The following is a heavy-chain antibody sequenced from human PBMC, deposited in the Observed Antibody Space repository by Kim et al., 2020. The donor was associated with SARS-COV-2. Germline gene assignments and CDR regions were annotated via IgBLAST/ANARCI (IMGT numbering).Heavy chain of an antibody. Sequence: GGSLRLSCAASGFTFDDYAFHWVRQAPGKGLEWVSGISWNSHNKGYADSVKGRFTISRDNAKNSLYLEMNSLRAEDTALYYCGKDFSAFHFDGLEIWGQGTMVTVSS. CDR2: ISWNSHNK. D-gene: IGHD3-3*02. J-gene: IGHJ3*02. CDR1: GFTFDDYA. CDR3: GKDFSAFHFDGLEI. V-gene: IGHV3-9*01.